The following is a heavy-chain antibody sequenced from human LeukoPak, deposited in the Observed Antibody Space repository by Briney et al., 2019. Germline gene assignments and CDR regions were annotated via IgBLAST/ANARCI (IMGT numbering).Heavy chain of an antibody. CDR2: IIPIFGTA. CDR1: GGTFSSYA. J-gene: IGHJ3*02. CDR3: ARDEKPSSGSPTLPNDAFDT. Sequence: SVKVSCKASGGTFSSYAISWVRQAPGQGLEWMGGIIPIFGTANYAQKFQGRVTITADESTSTAYMELSSLRSEDTAVYYCARDEKPSSGSPTLPNDAFDTWGQGTMVTVSS. V-gene: IGHV1-69*13. D-gene: IGHD6-25*01.